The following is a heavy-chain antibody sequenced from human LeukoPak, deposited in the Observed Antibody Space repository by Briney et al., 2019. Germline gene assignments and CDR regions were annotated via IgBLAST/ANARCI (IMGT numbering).Heavy chain of an antibody. CDR3: ARLSIASRVRIFDY. CDR2: IYYSGST. V-gene: IGHV4-59*08. CDR1: GDSISSYY. J-gene: IGHJ4*02. D-gene: IGHD6-6*01. Sequence: PSETLSLTCTVSGDSISSYYWSWIRQPPGKGLECIGHIYYSGSTNYKPSLKSRVTISLDTSKNQFSLKLSSVTAADTAVYYCARLSIASRVRIFDYWGQGTLVTVSS.